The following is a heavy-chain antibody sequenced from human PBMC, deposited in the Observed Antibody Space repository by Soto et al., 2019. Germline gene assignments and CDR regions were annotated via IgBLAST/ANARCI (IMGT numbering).Heavy chain of an antibody. CDR2: VSPSGAST. CDR1: GFTFSDHQ. V-gene: IGHV3-23*04. D-gene: IGHD3-3*01. CDR3: AKDLPLWSGYSFSENH. J-gene: IGHJ4*02. Sequence: EVQLVESGGGLIQPGGSLRLSCAASGFTFSDHQMNWVRQAPGRGLEWVSSVSPSGASTHFPDFLKGRFSSSRDNSKNTVYLEMSNLRVEDTAVYYCAKDLPLWSGYSFSENHWGQGTLVTVSS.